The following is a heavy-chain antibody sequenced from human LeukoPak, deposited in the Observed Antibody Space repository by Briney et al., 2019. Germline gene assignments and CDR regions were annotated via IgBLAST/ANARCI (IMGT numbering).Heavy chain of an antibody. CDR1: DYTFTSYG. Sequence: ASVKVSCKASDYTFTSYGISWVRQAPGQGLEWMGWISTNIGNTNYAQRLQGRVTMTTDTSTSTAYMELRSLRSDDTAVYYCARPCSYYDFWSGYYSGDYFDYWGPGTLVTVSS. D-gene: IGHD3-3*01. CDR2: ISTNIGNT. J-gene: IGHJ4*02. CDR3: ARPCSYYDFWSGYYSGDYFDY. V-gene: IGHV1-18*01.